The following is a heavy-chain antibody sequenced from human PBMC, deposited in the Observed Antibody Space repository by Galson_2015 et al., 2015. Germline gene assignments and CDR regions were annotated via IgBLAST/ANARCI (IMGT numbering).Heavy chain of an antibody. Sequence: SLRLSCAASGFTFSSYAMHWVRQAPGKGLEWVAVISYDGSYKYYADSVKGRFTFSRDNSKNTLYLQMNSLRAEDTAVYYCAREIIYGDYEDDFDYWGQGTLVTVSS. V-gene: IGHV3-30*01. D-gene: IGHD4-17*01. CDR1: GFTFSSYA. J-gene: IGHJ4*02. CDR3: AREIIYGDYEDDFDY. CDR2: ISYDGSYK.